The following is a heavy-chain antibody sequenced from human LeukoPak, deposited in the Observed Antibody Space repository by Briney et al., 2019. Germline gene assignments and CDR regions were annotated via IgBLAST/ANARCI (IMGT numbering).Heavy chain of an antibody. V-gene: IGHV4-59*01. D-gene: IGHD6-13*01. CDR3: ARGVYIAAAQYGY. CDR2: IYYSGTT. J-gene: IGHJ4*02. CDR1: GGSISSYY. Sequence: SETLSLTCTVSGGSISSYYRSWVRQPPGKGLEWIGYIYYSGTTNYNPSLKSRVTISVDTSKNQFSLKLSSVTAADTAVYYCARGVYIAAAQYGYWGQGTLVTVSS.